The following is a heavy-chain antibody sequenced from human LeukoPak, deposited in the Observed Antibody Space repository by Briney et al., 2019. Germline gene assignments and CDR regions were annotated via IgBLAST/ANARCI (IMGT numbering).Heavy chain of an antibody. CDR2: IKQDGSEK. D-gene: IGHD3-3*01. CDR3: ARDNGVVHGVYYMDV. Sequence: GGSLRLSCAASGFTFSNYWMTWLRQAPGKGLEWVVDIKQDGSEKLYVKSVRGRFTISRDNSKMSLFLQMNSLRAEDTAVYYCARDNGVVHGVYYMDVWGKGTTVTVS. CDR1: GFTFSNYW. J-gene: IGHJ6*03. V-gene: IGHV3-7*01.